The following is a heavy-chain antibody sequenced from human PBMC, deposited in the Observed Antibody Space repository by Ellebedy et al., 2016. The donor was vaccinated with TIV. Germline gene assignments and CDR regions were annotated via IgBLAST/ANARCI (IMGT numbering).Heavy chain of an antibody. CDR2: MNGDGNER. D-gene: IGHD1-1*01. Sequence: GESLKISCAVSGFTFSTSWMSWVRQAPGQGLEWVANMNGDGNERYYVDSVEGRFTISRDNTRNSLYLQMNSLRADDTAVYYCTKDGSGTTNFWGQGTLVTVSS. CDR3: TKDGSGTTNF. CDR1: GFTFSTSW. V-gene: IGHV3-7*01. J-gene: IGHJ4*02.